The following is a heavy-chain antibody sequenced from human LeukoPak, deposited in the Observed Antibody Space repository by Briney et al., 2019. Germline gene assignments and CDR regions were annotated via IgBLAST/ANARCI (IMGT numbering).Heavy chain of an antibody. Sequence: PGRSLRLSCAASGFTFSSYAMHWVRQAPGKGLEWVAVISYDGSNKYYADSVKGRFTISRDNSKNTLYLQMNSLRAEDTAVYYCARDLQYNRNYTFDYWGQGTLVTVSS. J-gene: IGHJ4*02. CDR2: ISYDGSNK. CDR1: GFTFSSYA. D-gene: IGHD1-7*01. CDR3: ARDLQYNRNYTFDY. V-gene: IGHV3-30*01.